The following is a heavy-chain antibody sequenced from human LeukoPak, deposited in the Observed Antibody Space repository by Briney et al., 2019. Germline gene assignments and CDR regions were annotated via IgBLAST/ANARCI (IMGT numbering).Heavy chain of an antibody. D-gene: IGHD3-10*01. CDR1: GYTFTNFA. J-gene: IGHJ4*02. CDR3: ARDGGNYYGSGTSYFFDY. Sequence: ASVKVSCKASGYTFTNFAIHWVRQAPGQRLEWMGWINAGNGNTEYSQKFQGRVTITRDTSASTAYMELSSLSSEDTAVFYCARDGGNYYGSGTSYFFDYWGQGTLVTVSS. CDR2: INAGNGNT. V-gene: IGHV1-3*01.